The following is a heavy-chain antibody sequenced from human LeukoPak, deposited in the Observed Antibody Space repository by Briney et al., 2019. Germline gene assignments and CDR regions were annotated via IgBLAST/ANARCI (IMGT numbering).Heavy chain of an antibody. CDR1: GFTFSAYA. CDR3: AKAEGYYYGSGSS. V-gene: IGHV3-23*01. Sequence: PGGSLRLSCAASGFTFSAYAMSWVRQAPGKGLEWVSAVSASGGSTNYADSVKGRFTISRDNSKNTLYLQLNSLRAEDTAVYYCAKAEGYYYGSGSSWGQGTLVTVSS. D-gene: IGHD3-10*01. CDR2: VSASGGST. J-gene: IGHJ4*02.